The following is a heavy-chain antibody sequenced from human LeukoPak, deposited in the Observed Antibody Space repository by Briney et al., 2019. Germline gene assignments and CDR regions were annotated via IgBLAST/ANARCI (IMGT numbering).Heavy chain of an antibody. Sequence: PGGSLRLSCAASGFTFSSSAMSWVRQAPGKGLEWVSAISGSGGSTYYADSVKGRFTISRDNSKNTLYLQMNSLRAEDTAVYYCAKDTYYYDRSGPPYDAFDIWGQGTMVTVSS. D-gene: IGHD3-22*01. CDR1: GFTFSSSA. CDR2: ISGSGGST. CDR3: AKDTYYYDRSGPPYDAFDI. V-gene: IGHV3-23*01. J-gene: IGHJ3*02.